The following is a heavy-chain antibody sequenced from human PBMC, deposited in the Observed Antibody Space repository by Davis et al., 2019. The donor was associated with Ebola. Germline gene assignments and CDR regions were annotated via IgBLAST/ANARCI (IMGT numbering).Heavy chain of an antibody. CDR2: INSDGSST. CDR1: GFTFSSYW. CDR3: ARGTTVTTFDY. Sequence: HTGGSLRLSCAASGFTFSSYWMHWVRQAPGKGLVWVSRINSDGSSTSYADSVKGRFTISRDNAKNSLYLQMNSLRAEDTAVYYCARGTTVTTFDYWGQGTLVTVSS. J-gene: IGHJ4*02. V-gene: IGHV3-74*01. D-gene: IGHD4-17*01.